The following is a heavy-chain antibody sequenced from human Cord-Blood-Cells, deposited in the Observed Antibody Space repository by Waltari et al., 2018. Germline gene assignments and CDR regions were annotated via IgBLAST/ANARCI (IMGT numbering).Heavy chain of an antibody. J-gene: IGHJ1*01. Sequence: QVQLQQWGAGLLKPSETLSLTCAVYGGSFSGYYWSWIRQPPGKGLEWIGEINHSGSPNHNPSLKDRVTQSVDAAKNQVSLEVGSVTAADTAVYYGAGCPIMPQFFQHGGQGNLVP. CDR3: AGCPIMPQFFQH. V-gene: IGHV4-34*01. CDR2: INHSGSP. CDR1: GGSFSGYY. D-gene: IGHD3-16*01.